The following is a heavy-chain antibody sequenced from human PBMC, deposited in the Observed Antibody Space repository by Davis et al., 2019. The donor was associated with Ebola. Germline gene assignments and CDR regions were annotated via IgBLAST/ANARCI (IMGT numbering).Heavy chain of an antibody. Sequence: GESLKISCTDSVITFSSYAMTWVRQAPGKGLEWVSSISSSSSTIYYADSVKGRFTISRDNAKNSLYLQMNSLRDEDTAVYYCARERRLWFGELFSAGWFDPWGQGTLVTVSS. CDR1: VITFSSYA. J-gene: IGHJ5*02. CDR3: ARERRLWFGELFSAGWFDP. CDR2: ISSSSSTI. D-gene: IGHD3-10*01. V-gene: IGHV3-48*02.